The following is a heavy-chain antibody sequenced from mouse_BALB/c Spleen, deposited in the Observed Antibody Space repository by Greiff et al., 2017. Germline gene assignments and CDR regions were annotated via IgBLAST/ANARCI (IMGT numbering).Heavy chain of an antibody. CDR1: GFTFSSFG. J-gene: IGHJ4*01. CDR3: ASDYDGSSYYTMDD. Sequence: EVMLVESGGGLVKPGGSLKLSCAASGFTFSSFGIHWVRQAPEKGLEWVAYISSGSSTIYYADTVKGRFTISRDNPKNTLFLQMTSLRSEDTAMYYCASDYDGSSYYTMDDWGQGTSVTVSS. CDR2: ISSGSSTI. D-gene: IGHD1-1*01. V-gene: IGHV5-17*02.